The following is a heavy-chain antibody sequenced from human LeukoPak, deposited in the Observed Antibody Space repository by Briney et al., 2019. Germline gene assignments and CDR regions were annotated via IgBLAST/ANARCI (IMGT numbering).Heavy chain of an antibody. Sequence: GGSLRLSCSASRFTFSSYAMSWVRQAPGKVLEWVSAISGGGSSTYYADSVKGRFTISRDTSTNTLYLQMNSLRAEDTALYYCAKTSSHCRTPSCPADYWGRGTLVTVSS. CDR2: ISGGGSST. CDR1: RFTFSSYA. CDR3: AKTSSHCRTPSCPADY. D-gene: IGHD2-2*01. V-gene: IGHV3-23*01. J-gene: IGHJ4*02.